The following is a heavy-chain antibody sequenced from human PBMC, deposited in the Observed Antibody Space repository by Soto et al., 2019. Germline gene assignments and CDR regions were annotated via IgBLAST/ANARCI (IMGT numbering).Heavy chain of an antibody. D-gene: IGHD6-13*01. Sequence: QVQLVQSGAEVQKPGSSVKVSCKASGGTFSSYTISWVRQAPGQGLEWMGRIIPILGIANYAQKFQGRVTITADKSTITAYMELSSLRSEDTAVYYCARNNAGSSWYYTTMGGGYYYMDVWGKGTTVTVSS. V-gene: IGHV1-69*02. CDR2: IIPILGIA. CDR1: GGTFSSYT. J-gene: IGHJ6*03. CDR3: ARNNAGSSWYYTTMGGGYYYMDV.